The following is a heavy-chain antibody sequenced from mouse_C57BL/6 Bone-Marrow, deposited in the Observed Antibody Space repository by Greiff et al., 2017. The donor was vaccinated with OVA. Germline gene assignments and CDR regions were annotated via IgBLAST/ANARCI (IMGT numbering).Heavy chain of an antibody. CDR3: ARTYYSKGYAMDY. J-gene: IGHJ4*01. CDR2: IYPRSGNT. Sequence: QVQLQQPGAELVKPGASVKMSCKASGYTFTSYWITWVKQRPGQGLEWIGEIYPRSGNTYYNEKFKGKATLTADKSSSTAYMELRSLTSEDSAVYFCARTYYSKGYAMDYWGQGTSVTVSS. CDR1: GYTFTSYW. D-gene: IGHD2-5*01. V-gene: IGHV1-55*01.